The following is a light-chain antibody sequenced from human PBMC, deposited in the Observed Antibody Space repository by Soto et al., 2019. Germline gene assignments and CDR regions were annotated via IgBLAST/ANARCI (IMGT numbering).Light chain of an antibody. V-gene: IGKV1-9*01. CDR2: AAS. J-gene: IGKJ1*01. Sequence: GDRVPITCRASQGISSYLAWYQQKPGKAPKLLIYAASTLQSGVPSRISGSGSGTEFTLTISSLQPDDFATYYCQQYTNYPWTFGQGTKVDIK. CDR1: QGISSY. CDR3: QQYTNYPWT.